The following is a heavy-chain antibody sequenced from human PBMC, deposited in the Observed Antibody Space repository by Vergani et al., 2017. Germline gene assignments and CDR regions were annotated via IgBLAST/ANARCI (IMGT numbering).Heavy chain of an antibody. V-gene: IGHV3-48*01. Sequence: EVQLVESGGGLVQPGGSLRLSCAASGFTFSSYSMNWVRQAPGKGLEWVSYISSSSSTIYYADSVKGRFTISRDNAKNSLYLQMNSLRAEDTAVYYCASGSYYYGMDVWGQGTTVTVSS. CDR2: ISSSSSTI. J-gene: IGHJ6*02. CDR3: ASGSYYYGMDV. CDR1: GFTFSSYS.